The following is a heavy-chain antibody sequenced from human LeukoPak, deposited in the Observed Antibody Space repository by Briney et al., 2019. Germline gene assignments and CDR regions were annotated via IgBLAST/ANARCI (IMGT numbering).Heavy chain of an antibody. CDR1: GYTLTELS. CDR3: ARKYVSWFDP. J-gene: IGHJ5*02. D-gene: IGHD2-8*01. Sequence: EASVKVSCKVSGYTLTELSMHWVRQAPGKGLEWMGGFDPEDGETIYAQKFQGRVTMTRDTSISTAYMELSRLRSDDTAVYYCARKYVSWFDPWGQGTLVTVSS. V-gene: IGHV1-24*01. CDR2: FDPEDGET.